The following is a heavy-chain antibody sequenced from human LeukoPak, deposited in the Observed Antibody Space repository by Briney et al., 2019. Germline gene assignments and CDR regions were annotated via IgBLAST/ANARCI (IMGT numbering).Heavy chain of an antibody. V-gene: IGHV4-59*01. J-gene: IGHJ3*02. D-gene: IGHD3-10*01. CDR1: GGSISSYY. Sequence: SETLSLTCTASGGSISSYYWSWIRQPPGKGLEWIGYIYYSGSTNYNPSLKSRVTISVDTSKNQFSLKLNSVTAADTAVYYCAREIYYGSLLDAFDIWGQGTMVTVSS. CDR3: AREIYYGSLLDAFDI. CDR2: IYYSGST.